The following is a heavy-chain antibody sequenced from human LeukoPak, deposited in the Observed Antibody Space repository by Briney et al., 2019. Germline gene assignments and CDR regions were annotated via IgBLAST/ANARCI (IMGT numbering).Heavy chain of an antibody. J-gene: IGHJ4*02. Sequence: SETLSLTCTVSGGSISIYYWSWIRQPPGKGLEWIGYIYYSGSTNYNPSLKSRVTISVDTSKNQFSLKLSSVTAADTAVYYCARGNRGVLRYFDWLPYFDYWGQGTLVTVSS. CDR2: IYYSGST. CDR1: GGSISIYY. CDR3: ARGNRGVLRYFDWLPYFDY. D-gene: IGHD3-9*01. V-gene: IGHV4-59*08.